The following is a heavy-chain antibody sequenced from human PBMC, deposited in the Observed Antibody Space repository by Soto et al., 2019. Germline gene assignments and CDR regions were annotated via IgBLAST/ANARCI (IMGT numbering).Heavy chain of an antibody. CDR1: GFTFSSYA. J-gene: IGHJ6*02. V-gene: IGHV3-23*01. Sequence: GGSLRLSCAASGFTFSSYAMSWVRQAPGKGLEWVSSISGSGRSTYYADSVKGRFTISRDNSKNTLYLQMNSLRAEDTALYFCAKPDTDWDVWGQGTTVTVSS. CDR3: AKPDTDWDV. D-gene: IGHD5-18*01. CDR2: ISGSGRST.